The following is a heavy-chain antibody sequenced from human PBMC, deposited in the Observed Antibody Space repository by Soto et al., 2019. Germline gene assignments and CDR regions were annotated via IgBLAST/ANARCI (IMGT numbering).Heavy chain of an antibody. Sequence: QVQLVESGGGVVQPGRSLRLSCAASGFTFSSYGMHWVRQAPGKGLEWVAVIWYDGSNKYYADSVKGRFTISRDNSKNTLYLQMNRLRAEDTAVYYCARDRAAAGTRYFDYWGQGTLVTVSS. D-gene: IGHD6-13*01. CDR3: ARDRAAAGTRYFDY. CDR2: IWYDGSNK. CDR1: GFTFSSYG. J-gene: IGHJ4*02. V-gene: IGHV3-33*01.